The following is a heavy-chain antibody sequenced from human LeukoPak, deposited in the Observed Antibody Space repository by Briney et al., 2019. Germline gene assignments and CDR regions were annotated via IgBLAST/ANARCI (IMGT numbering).Heavy chain of an antibody. Sequence: ASVKVSCKASGYTFTGYFIHWVRQAPGQGLEWMGRISPNNGGTNYAQKFQGRVTMTSDTSISTAYVELSSLRSEDTALYYCARQGIAAAVDYWGQGTLVTVSS. CDR3: ARQGIAAAVDY. V-gene: IGHV1-2*06. CDR1: GYTFTGYF. CDR2: ISPNNGGT. D-gene: IGHD6-13*01. J-gene: IGHJ4*02.